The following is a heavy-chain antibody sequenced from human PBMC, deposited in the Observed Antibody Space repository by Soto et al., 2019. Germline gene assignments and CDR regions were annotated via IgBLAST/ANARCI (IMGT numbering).Heavy chain of an antibody. J-gene: IGHJ6*02. V-gene: IGHV4-4*07. D-gene: IGHD3-22*01. CDR1: GDSMTKYY. CDR3: ARHGRNTMIAQLRHYAMDV. CDR2: IYTSGST. Sequence: SETLSLTCTASGDSMTKYYWSWIRQSAGKGLEWVGRIYTSGSTNYNPSLKSRVTMSIDTSNNQFSLKLSSVTAADSAVYYCARHGRNTMIAQLRHYAMDVWGQGATVTVSS.